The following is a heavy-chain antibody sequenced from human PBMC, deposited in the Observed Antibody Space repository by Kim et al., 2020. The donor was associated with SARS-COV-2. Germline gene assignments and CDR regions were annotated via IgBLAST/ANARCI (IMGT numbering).Heavy chain of an antibody. D-gene: IGHD6-13*01. V-gene: IGHV1-3*01. CDR3: ARDLGIAAESDY. CDR2: T. Sequence: TKYSTKFQAGVTITRDTSASTAYMGLGSLRSEDTAVYYCARDLGIAAESDYWGQGTLVTVSS. J-gene: IGHJ4*02.